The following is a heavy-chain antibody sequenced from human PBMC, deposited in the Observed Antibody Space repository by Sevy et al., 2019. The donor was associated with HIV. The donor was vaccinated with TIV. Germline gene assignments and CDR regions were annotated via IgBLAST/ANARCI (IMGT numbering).Heavy chain of an antibody. CDR3: ARGMSAYLLANGMDV. Sequence: ASVKVSCKAYGYTFSDYYMHWVRQAPGQGLEWMGWINPNRGGTNYAHKFQGGVTMTRDTSISTAYMELSSLRSDDTAIYYCARGMSAYLLANGMDVWGQGTTVTVSS. J-gene: IGHJ6*02. CDR2: INPNRGGT. CDR1: GYTFSDYY. D-gene: IGHD3-3*01. V-gene: IGHV1-2*07.